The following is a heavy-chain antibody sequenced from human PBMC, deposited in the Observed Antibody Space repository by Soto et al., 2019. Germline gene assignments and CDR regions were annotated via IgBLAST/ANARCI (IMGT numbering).Heavy chain of an antibody. Sequence: EASVKVSCKASGYTFTRYGISWVRMAPEKGLEWMGWISAYNGNTNYAQKLQGRVTMTTDTSTSTAYMELRSLRSDDTAVYYCARDEFRWLFYYYGMDVWGQGTTVTVS. CDR2: ISAYNGNT. CDR1: GYTFTRYG. J-gene: IGHJ6*02. CDR3: ARDEFRWLFYYYGMDV. D-gene: IGHD3-22*01. V-gene: IGHV1-18*01.